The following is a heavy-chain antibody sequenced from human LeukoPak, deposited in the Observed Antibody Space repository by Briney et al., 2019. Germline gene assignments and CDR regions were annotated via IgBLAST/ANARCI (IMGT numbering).Heavy chain of an antibody. CDR2: ISAYNGNT. J-gene: IGHJ3*02. CDR3: ARREVGAPPNDAFDI. V-gene: IGHV1-18*01. CDR1: GYTFTSYG. D-gene: IGHD1-26*01. Sequence: VASVKVSCKASGYTFTSYGISWVRQAPGQGLEWMGWISAYNGNTNYAQKLQGRVTMTTDTSTSTAYMELRSLRSDDTAVYYCARREVGAPPNDAFDIWGQGTMVTVSS.